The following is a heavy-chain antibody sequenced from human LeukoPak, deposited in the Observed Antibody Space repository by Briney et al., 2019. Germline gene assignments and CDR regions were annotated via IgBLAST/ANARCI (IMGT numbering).Heavy chain of an antibody. CDR2: MNPNSGST. Sequence: ASVKVSCKASGYTFTSYDINWVRQATGQGLEWMGWMNPNSGSTGYAQKFQGRVTMTRNTSISTAYMELSSLGSEDTAVYYCARGFGGEDYYGMDVWGQGTTVTVSS. D-gene: IGHD3-16*01. V-gene: IGHV1-8*01. CDR3: ARGFGGEDYYGMDV. J-gene: IGHJ6*02. CDR1: GYTFTSYD.